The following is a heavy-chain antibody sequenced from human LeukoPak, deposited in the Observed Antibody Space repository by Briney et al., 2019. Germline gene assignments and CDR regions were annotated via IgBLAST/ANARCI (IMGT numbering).Heavy chain of an antibody. CDR2: IYYSGAT. CDR3: ATPYSGGYHGLDI. V-gene: IGHV4-39*01. D-gene: IGHD1-26*01. Sequence: PSETLSLTCTVSGGSISSSIYYWAWIRQPPGKGLGWIGSIYYSGATYYNPSLKSRVTISIDTSKNQFSLKLSSVTAADTAVYYCATPYSGGYHGLDIWGQGTMVTVSS. J-gene: IGHJ3*02. CDR1: GGSISSSIYY.